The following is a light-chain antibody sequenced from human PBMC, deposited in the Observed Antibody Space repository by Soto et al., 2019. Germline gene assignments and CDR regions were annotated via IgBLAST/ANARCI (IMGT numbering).Light chain of an antibody. CDR3: QAYDTRLSSSVI. J-gene: IGLJ2*01. V-gene: IGLV1-40*01. Sequence: QSVLTQPPSVSGAPGQRITISCTGSSSNIGAGYDVHWYQQLPGTAPRLVIFGTSNRPSGVPDRFSGSKSGTSASLAITGLQAEDEADYYCQAYDTRLSSSVIFGGGTKLTVL. CDR2: GTS. CDR1: SSNIGAGYD.